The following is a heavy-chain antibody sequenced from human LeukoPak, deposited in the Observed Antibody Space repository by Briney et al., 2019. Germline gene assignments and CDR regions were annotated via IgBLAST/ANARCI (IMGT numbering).Heavy chain of an antibody. V-gene: IGHV3-23*01. D-gene: IGHD6-13*01. CDR3: AKHVLEAAVYYYYYMEV. Sequence: GGSLTLSCAASGVTFSNYAMRWVRQAPGQGLEFVSGISGSGDSTYYADAVKGRFTISRANSKNTFSLQMKSLRAEDTAVYFCAKHVLEAAVYYYYYMEVWGKGTTVIVSS. CDR1: GVTFSNYA. CDR2: ISGSGDST. J-gene: IGHJ6*03.